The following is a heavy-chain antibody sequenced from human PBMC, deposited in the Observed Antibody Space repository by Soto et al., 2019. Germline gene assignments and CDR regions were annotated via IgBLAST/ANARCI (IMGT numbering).Heavy chain of an antibody. Sequence: SETLSLTCAVSGYSISSGYYWGWIRQPPGKGLEWIGSIYHSGSTYYNPPLKSRVTISVDTSKNQFSLKLSSVTAADTAVYYCARARGGTSRYFDYWGQGTLVTVSS. CDR2: IYHSGST. J-gene: IGHJ4*02. D-gene: IGHD2-2*01. CDR1: GYSISSGYY. CDR3: ARARGGTSRYFDY. V-gene: IGHV4-38-2*01.